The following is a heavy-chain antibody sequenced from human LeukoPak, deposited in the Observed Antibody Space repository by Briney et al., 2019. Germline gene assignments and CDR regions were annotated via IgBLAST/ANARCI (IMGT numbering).Heavy chain of an antibody. Sequence: GGSLRLSCAASGFTFRSYAMSWVRQAPGKGREWVSAISGSGGSTYYADSVKGRFTISRDNSKNTLYLQMNSLRAEDTAVYYRASHHYYDSSGLDDYFDYWGQGTLVTVSS. D-gene: IGHD3-22*01. J-gene: IGHJ4*02. CDR1: GFTFRSYA. V-gene: IGHV3-23*01. CDR3: ASHHYYDSSGLDDYFDY. CDR2: ISGSGGST.